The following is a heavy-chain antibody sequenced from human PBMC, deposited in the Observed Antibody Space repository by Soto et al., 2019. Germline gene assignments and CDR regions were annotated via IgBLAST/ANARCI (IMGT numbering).Heavy chain of an antibody. V-gene: IGHV1-69*02. CDR2: IIAILGIA. Sequence: QVQLVQSGAEVKKPGSSVKVSCKASGGTFSSYTISWVRQAPGQGLEWMGRIIAILGIANYAQKFQGRVTITADQSTSTADMELSSLRSEDTAVYYCARIGPAAGDFDYLGQGTLVTVSS. D-gene: IGHD6-13*01. J-gene: IGHJ4*02. CDR3: ARIGPAAGDFDY. CDR1: GGTFSSYT.